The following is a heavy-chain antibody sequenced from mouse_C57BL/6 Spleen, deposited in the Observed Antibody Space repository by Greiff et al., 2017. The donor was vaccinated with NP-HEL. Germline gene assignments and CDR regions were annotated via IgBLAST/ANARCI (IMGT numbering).Heavy chain of an antibody. CDR2: ILPGSGST. V-gene: IGHV1-9*01. CDR3: ATRSNYVPHYYAMDY. D-gene: IGHD2-5*01. CDR1: GYTFTGYW. Sequence: QVQLQQSGAELMKPGASVKLSCKATGYTFTGYWIEWVKQRPGHGLEWIGEILPGSGSTNYNEKFKGKATFTADTSSNTAYMQLSSLTTEDAAIYYCATRSNYVPHYYAMDYWGQGTSVTVSS. J-gene: IGHJ4*01.